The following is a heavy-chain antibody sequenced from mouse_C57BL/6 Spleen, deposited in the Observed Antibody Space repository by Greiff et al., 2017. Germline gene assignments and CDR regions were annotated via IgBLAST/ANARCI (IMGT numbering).Heavy chain of an antibody. V-gene: IGHV1-61*01. CDR2: IYPSDSET. J-gene: IGHJ4*01. CDR3: ARRAGDAMDY. CDR1: GYTFTSYW. Sequence: VQLQQPGAELVRPGSSVKLSCKASGYTFTSYWMDWVKQRPGQGLEWIGNIYPSDSETHYNQKFKDKATLTVDKSSSTAYMQLSSLTSEDSAVYYCARRAGDAMDYWGQGTSVTVSS. D-gene: IGHD3-3*01.